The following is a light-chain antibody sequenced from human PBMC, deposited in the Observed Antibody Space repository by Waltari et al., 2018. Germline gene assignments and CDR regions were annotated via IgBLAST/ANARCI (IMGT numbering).Light chain of an antibody. J-gene: IGLJ3*02. V-gene: IGLV2-23*02. Sequence: QSALTKPASGSGSPGQSITIPCPGTRSDVGGYNYVSWYQQHPGKAPKLMIYDVSKRPSGVSNRFSGSKSGNTASLTISGLQAEDEADYYCCSYAGSSTLVFGGGTKLTVL. CDR2: DVS. CDR1: RSDVGGYNY. CDR3: CSYAGSSTLV.